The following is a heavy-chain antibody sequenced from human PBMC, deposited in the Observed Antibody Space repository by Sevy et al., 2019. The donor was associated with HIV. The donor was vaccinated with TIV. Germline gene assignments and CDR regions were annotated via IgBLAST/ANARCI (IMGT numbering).Heavy chain of an antibody. CDR2: ISGSGGST. D-gene: IGHD3-22*01. J-gene: IGHJ4*02. CDR1: GFTFSSYA. CDR3: AKDLQYYYDSSGYFDY. Sequence: GGSLRLSCAASGFTFSSYAMSWVRQAPGKGLEWVSAISGSGGSTYYADSVKGRLTISRDNSKNTLYLQMNSLRAEDTAIYYCAKDLQYYYDSSGYFDYWGQGTLVTVSS. V-gene: IGHV3-23*01.